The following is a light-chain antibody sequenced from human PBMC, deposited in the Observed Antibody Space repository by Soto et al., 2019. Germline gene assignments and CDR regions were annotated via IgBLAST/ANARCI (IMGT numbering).Light chain of an antibody. CDR3: QQYNSYSYT. CDR1: QSISSW. J-gene: IGKJ2*01. V-gene: IGKV1-5*01. Sequence: DIQMTQSPSTLSASVGDRVTITCRASQSISSWLAWYQQKPGKAPKLLIYDASSLESGVPSRVSGSGSGTEFTLTIRSLQPDDFATYYCQQYNSYSYTFGQRTKLEIK. CDR2: DAS.